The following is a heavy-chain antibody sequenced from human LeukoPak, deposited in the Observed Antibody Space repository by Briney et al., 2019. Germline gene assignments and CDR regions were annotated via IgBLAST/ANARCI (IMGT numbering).Heavy chain of an antibody. V-gene: IGHV3-15*01. CDR3: TTDSTPGYCSGGSCPSGALDI. D-gene: IGHD2-15*01. Sequence: GGSLRLSCAASGFTFSNAWMSWVRQAPGKGLEWVGRIKSKTDGGTTDYAAPVKGRFTISRDDSKNTLYLQMNSLKTEDTAVYYCTTDSTPGYCSGGSCPSGALDIWGQGTMVTVSS. CDR2: IKSKTDGGTT. CDR1: GFTFSNAW. J-gene: IGHJ3*02.